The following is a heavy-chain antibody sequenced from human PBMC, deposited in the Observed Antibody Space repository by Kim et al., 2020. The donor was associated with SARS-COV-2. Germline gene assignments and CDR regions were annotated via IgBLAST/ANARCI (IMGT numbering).Heavy chain of an antibody. D-gene: IGHD2-15*01. CDR2: VYYTGRA. J-gene: IGHJ4*02. CDR1: GDSVSSSAHY. V-gene: IGHV4-39*02. Sequence: SETLSLTCTVSGDSVSSSAHYWGWIRQPPGKGLEWIGNVYYTGRAYYNPSLNGRVTIFGDTSRNQLSLHLSAVTAADTAVYFCVRVGFCSRVTCSQPPFNYWGQGTLVTVSS. CDR3: VRVGFCSRVTCSQPPFNY.